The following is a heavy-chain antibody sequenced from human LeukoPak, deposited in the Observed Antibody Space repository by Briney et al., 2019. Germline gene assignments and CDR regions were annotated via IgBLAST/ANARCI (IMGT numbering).Heavy chain of an antibody. D-gene: IGHD3-10*01. CDR3: AKWRGEFDY. CDR2: ISWNSGSI. V-gene: IGHV3-9*01. J-gene: IGHJ4*02. Sequence: GGSLRLSCAASGFTFDDYAMHWVRQAPGKGLEWVSGISWNSGSIGYADSVKGRFTISRDNAKNSLYLQMNSLRAEDTALYYCAKWRGEFDYWGQGTLVTVSS. CDR1: GFTFDDYA.